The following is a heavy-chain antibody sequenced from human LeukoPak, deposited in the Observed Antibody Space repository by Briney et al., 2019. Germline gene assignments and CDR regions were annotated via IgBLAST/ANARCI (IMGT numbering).Heavy chain of an antibody. J-gene: IGHJ4*02. V-gene: IGHV3-7*03. D-gene: IGHD5-12*01. CDR3: ARGAGNSGYDILDY. CDR2: IKRDGREK. Sequence: GGSLRLSCAASGFTFSNYWMTWVRQAPGKGVEWVANIKRDGREKFYVDSVKGRFTVSRDNAKNSLYLQMNSLRAEDTAVYYCARGAGNSGYDILDYWGQGTLVTVSS. CDR1: GFTFSNYW.